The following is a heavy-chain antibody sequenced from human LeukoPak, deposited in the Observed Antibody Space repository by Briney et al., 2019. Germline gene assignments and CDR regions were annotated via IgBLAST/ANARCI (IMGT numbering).Heavy chain of an antibody. CDR3: ARIRSWNSGYDSLDY. J-gene: IGHJ4*02. Sequence: ASVKVSCKASGYTFTSYAMHWVRQAPGQRLEWMGWINAGNGNTKYSQKFQGRVTITRDTSASTAYMELSSLRSGDTAVYYCARIRSWNSGYDSLDYWGQGTLVTVSS. CDR2: INAGNGNT. V-gene: IGHV1-3*01. CDR1: GYTFTSYA. D-gene: IGHD5-12*01.